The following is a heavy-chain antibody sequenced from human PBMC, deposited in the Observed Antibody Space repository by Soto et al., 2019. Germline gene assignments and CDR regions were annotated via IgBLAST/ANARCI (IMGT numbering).Heavy chain of an antibody. CDR2: INSDGSTT. Sequence: EVQLVESGGGLVQPGGSLRLSCAASGFTFSTYWMHWVRQAPGKGLVWVSRINSDGSTTNYADSVKGRFTISRDNAKNPLYLQMNSLRAEDTAVYYCARDAYYVMGVWGQGTTVTVSS. CDR3: ARDAYYVMGV. CDR1: GFTFSTYW. V-gene: IGHV3-74*01. J-gene: IGHJ6*02.